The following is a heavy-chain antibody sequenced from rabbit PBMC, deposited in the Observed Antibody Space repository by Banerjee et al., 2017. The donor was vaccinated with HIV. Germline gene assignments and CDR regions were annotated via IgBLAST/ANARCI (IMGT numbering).Heavy chain of an antibody. CDR3: ARGGGDAGDGHNL. Sequence: QSLEESGGDLVKPGASLTLTCTASGLDFSSSYWICWVRQAPGKGLEWIACIYTGSSGSTYYASWAKGRFTISKTSSTVTLKMTSLTAADTATYFCARGGGDAGDGHNLWGPGTLVTVS. V-gene: IGHV1S40*01. J-gene: IGHJ4*01. D-gene: IGHD4-2*01. CDR1: GLDFSSSYW. CDR2: IYTGSSGST.